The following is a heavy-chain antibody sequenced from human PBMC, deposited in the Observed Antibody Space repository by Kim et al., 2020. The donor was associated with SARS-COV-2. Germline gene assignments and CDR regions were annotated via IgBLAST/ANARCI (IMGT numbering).Heavy chain of an antibody. J-gene: IGHJ4*02. V-gene: IGHV3-23*01. D-gene: IGHD3-3*01. CDR2: ISGSGGST. CDR3: AKDGLLRDFWSGYYSSSSGYYFDY. CDR1: GFTFSSYA. Sequence: GGSLRLSCAASGFTFSSYAMSWVRQAPGKGLEWVSAISGSGGSTYYADSVKGRFTISRDNSKNTLYLQMNSLRAEDTAVYYCAKDGLLRDFWSGYYSSSSGYYFDYWGQGTLVTVSS.